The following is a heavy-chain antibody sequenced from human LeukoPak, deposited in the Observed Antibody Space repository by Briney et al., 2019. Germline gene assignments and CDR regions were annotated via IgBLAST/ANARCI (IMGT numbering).Heavy chain of an antibody. J-gene: IGHJ4*02. Sequence: GGSLRLSCAASGFTFSNYVMSWVRQAPGRGLEWVSGISGSGDSTYYADSVKGRFTISRDNSKNTLYLQMNSLRVEDTAAYYCAKVRAPSGWFNSDYWGQGTLVTVCS. D-gene: IGHD6-19*01. V-gene: IGHV3-23*01. CDR2: ISGSGDST. CDR1: GFTFSNYV. CDR3: AKVRAPSGWFNSDY.